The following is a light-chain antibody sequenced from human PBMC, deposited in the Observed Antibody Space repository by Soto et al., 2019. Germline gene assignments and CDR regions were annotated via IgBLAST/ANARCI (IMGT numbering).Light chain of an antibody. CDR2: DVS. CDR1: SSDVGRYNY. V-gene: IGLV2-14*03. Sequence: QSALAQPASVSGSRGQSITISCTGTSSDVGRYNYVSWFQQHPGKVPKLIIYDVSNWPSGVSDRFSGSKSGNTASLTNSGLHPEDEADYYCSSFTSSSTFVFGTGTKLTVL. CDR3: SSFTSSSTFV. J-gene: IGLJ1*01.